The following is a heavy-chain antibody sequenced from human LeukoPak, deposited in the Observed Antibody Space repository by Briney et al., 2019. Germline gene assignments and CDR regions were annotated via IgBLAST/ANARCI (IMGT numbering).Heavy chain of an antibody. V-gene: IGHV4-59*01. D-gene: IGHD3-3*01. CDR2: IYYSGST. J-gene: IGHJ4*02. Sequence: PSETLSLTCTVSGGSISSYYWSWIRQPPGKGLEWIGYIYYSGSTNYNPSLKSRVTISVDTSKNQFSLKLSSVTAAGTAVYYCARSTDFWSGYYTTDFDYWGQGTLVTVSS. CDR1: GGSISSYY. CDR3: ARSTDFWSGYYTTDFDY.